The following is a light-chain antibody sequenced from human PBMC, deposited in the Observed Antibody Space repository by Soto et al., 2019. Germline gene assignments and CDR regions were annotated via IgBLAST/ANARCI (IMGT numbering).Light chain of an antibody. V-gene: IGLV2-8*01. J-gene: IGLJ1*01. Sequence: QSVLTQPPSASGSPGQSVTISCTGTSSDVGGYNYIAWYQHHPGKAPKLIIYEVNRRPSGVPDRFSGSKSGNTASLTVSGLQAEDEADYYCTSYAGSNNRGVFGSGIKVTVL. CDR2: EVN. CDR3: TSYAGSNNRGV. CDR1: SSDVGGYNY.